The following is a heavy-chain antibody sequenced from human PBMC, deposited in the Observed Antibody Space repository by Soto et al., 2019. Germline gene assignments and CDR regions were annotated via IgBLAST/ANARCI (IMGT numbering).Heavy chain of an antibody. CDR1: GFTFSSYA. Sequence: GGSLRLSCAASGFTFSSYAMSWVRQAPGKGLEWVSAISGSGGSTYYADYVKGRFTISRDNSKNTLYLQMNSLRAEDTAVYYCAKVPRFRGGAFDIWGQGTMVTVSS. CDR2: ISGSGGST. CDR3: AKVPRFRGGAFDI. J-gene: IGHJ3*02. V-gene: IGHV3-23*01. D-gene: IGHD3-10*01.